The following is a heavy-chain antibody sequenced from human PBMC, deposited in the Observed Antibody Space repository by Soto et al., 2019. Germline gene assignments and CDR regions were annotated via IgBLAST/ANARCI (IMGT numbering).Heavy chain of an antibody. J-gene: IGHJ4*02. CDR1: GFTFSSYA. V-gene: IGHV3-30-3*01. CDR2: ISHDGSNK. Sequence: GGSLRLSCAASGFTFSSYAMHWVRQAPGKGLEWVAVISHDGSNKYYADSVKGRFTISRDNSKNTLYLQMNSLRAEDTAVYYCARELASITMIVVVRAPFDYWGQGTLVTVSS. CDR3: ARELASITMIVVVRAPFDY. D-gene: IGHD3-22*01.